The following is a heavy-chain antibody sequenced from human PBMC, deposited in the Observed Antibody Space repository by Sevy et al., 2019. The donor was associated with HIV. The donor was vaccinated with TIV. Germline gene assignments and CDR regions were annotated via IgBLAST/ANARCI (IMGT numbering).Heavy chain of an antibody. V-gene: IGHV3-23*01. D-gene: IGHD6-13*01. CDR1: GFTFSSYA. J-gene: IGHJ4*02. CDR2: ISGSGGSA. CDR3: AKDRYSSSWYNPLFDY. Sequence: GGSLRLSCAASGFTFSSYAMSWVRQAPGKGLEWVSAISGSGGSAYYADSVKGRFTISRDNSKNTLYLQMNSLRAEDTAVYYCAKDRYSSSWYNPLFDYWGQGTLVTVSS.